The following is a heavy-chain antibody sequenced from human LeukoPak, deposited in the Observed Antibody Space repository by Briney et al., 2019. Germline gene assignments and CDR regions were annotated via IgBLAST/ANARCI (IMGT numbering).Heavy chain of an antibody. J-gene: IGHJ5*02. CDR3: AGDEYSSSWSWFDP. CDR2: INPNSGGT. D-gene: IGHD6-13*01. CDR1: GYTFTGYY. V-gene: IGHV1-2*02. Sequence: GASVKVSCKASGYTFTGYYVHWVRQAPGQGLEWMGWINPNSGGTNYAQKFQGRVTMTRDTSISTAYMELSRLRSDDTAVYYCAGDEYSSSWSWFDPWGQGTLVTVSS.